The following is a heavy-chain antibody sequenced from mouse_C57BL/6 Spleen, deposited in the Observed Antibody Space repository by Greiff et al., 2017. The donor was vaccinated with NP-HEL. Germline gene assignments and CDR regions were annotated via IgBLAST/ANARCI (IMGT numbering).Heavy chain of an antibody. CDR3: ARNDGYYVRYFDY. CDR2: INPNNGGT. CDR1: GYTFTDYY. D-gene: IGHD2-3*01. J-gene: IGHJ2*01. V-gene: IGHV1-26*01. Sequence: VQLQQSGPELVKPGASVKISCKASGYTFTDYYMNWVKQSHGKSLEWIGDINPNNGGTSYNQKFKGKATLTVDKSSSTAYMELRSLTSEDSAVYYCARNDGYYVRYFDYWGQGTTLTVSS.